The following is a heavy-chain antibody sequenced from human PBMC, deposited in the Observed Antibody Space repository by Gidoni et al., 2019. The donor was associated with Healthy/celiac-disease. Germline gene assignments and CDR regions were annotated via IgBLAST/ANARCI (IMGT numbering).Heavy chain of an antibody. D-gene: IGHD1-26*01. J-gene: IGHJ3*02. CDR1: GFTFSDYY. CDR2: ISSSSSYT. CDR3: ARTPALLGRLGDAFDI. V-gene: IGHV3-11*06. Sequence: QVQLVESGGGLVKPGGSLRLSCAAPGFTFSDYYMSWIRQAPGKGLEWVSYISSSSSYTNYADSVKGRFTISRDNAKNSLYLQMNSLRAEDTAVYYCARTPALLGRLGDAFDIWGQGTMVTVSS.